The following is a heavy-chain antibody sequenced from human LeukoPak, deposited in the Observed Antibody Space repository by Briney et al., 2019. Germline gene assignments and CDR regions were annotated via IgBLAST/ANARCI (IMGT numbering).Heavy chain of an antibody. CDR2: ISYDGSNK. Sequence: GGSLRLSCAASGFTFSSYAMHWVRQAPGKGLEWVAVISYDGSNKYNADPVKGRFTISRDNSKNTLYLQMNSLRAEDTAVYYCAKGPYGGNSFGVAITGPSYYFDYWGQGTLVTASS. CDR3: AKGPYGGNSFGVAITGPSYYFDY. CDR1: GFTFSSYA. D-gene: IGHD4-23*01. J-gene: IGHJ4*02. V-gene: IGHV3-30*14.